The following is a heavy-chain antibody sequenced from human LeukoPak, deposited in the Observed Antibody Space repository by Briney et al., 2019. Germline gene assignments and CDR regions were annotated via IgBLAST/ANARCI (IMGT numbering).Heavy chain of an antibody. CDR3: ATEIVGYGDVHYFDS. CDR2: FNPEDVET. D-gene: IGHD4-17*01. J-gene: IGHJ4*02. Sequence: ASVKVSCKVSGYTLTEISMHWVRQAPGQGLEWMGGFNPEDVETIYARRFQGRHTVTEDTSTDTAYMELSSLRAEDTAMYYCATEIVGYGDVHYFDSWGQGTLVNVSS. V-gene: IGHV1-24*01. CDR1: GYTLTEIS.